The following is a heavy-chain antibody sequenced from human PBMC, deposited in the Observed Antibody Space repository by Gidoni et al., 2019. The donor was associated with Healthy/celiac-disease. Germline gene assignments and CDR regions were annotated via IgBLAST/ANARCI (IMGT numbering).Heavy chain of an antibody. Sequence: QVQLVQSGTEVKQPGSSVKVSCKASVGTFSSYAISWVRQAPGQGLEWMGGIIPIFGTANYAQKFQGRVTITADESTSTAYMELSSLRSEDTAVYYCATRIAVAGDQNWFDPWGQGTLVTVSS. CDR2: IIPIFGTA. V-gene: IGHV1-69*01. CDR1: VGTFSSYA. CDR3: ATRIAVAGDQNWFDP. D-gene: IGHD6-19*01. J-gene: IGHJ5*02.